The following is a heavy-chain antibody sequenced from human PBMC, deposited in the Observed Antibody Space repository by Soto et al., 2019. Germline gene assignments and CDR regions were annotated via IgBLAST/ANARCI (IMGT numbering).Heavy chain of an antibody. V-gene: IGHV3-9*01. J-gene: IGHJ4*02. CDR1: GLNFDDFA. D-gene: IGHD3-3*01. CDR2: ITWNSRVL. Sequence: EVQLVESGGRLVQPGRSLRLSCVGTGLNFDDFAMHWVRQAPGKGLEWVSGITWNSRVLAYADSEKGRFTISRDNARKSLYLQMDSLRDEDTALYYCEKGGYDFWSPYYFDSWGQGTLVTVSS. CDR3: EKGGYDFWSPYYFDS.